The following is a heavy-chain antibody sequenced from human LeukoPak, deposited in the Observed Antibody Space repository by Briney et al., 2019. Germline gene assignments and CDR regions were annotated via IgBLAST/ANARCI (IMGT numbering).Heavy chain of an antibody. J-gene: IGHJ4*02. CDR1: GFTFSSYA. V-gene: IGHV4-34*01. CDR2: INDSGTT. CDR3: ARLPLGAFGEVLNFDF. Sequence: GSLRLSCAASGFTFSSYAMSWVRQAPGKGLEWIGDINDSGTTKYNPTLKSRVTISIDTSKKQFSLKVKSVTAADTAVYFCARLPLGAFGEVLNFDFWGQGTLVTVSS. D-gene: IGHD3-10*01.